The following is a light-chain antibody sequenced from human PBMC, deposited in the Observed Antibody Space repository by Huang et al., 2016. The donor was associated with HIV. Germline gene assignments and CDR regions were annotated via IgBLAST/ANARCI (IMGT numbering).Light chain of an antibody. CDR2: DAS. CDR1: QSVSNY. V-gene: IGKV3-11*01. J-gene: IGKJ2*01. CDR3: QHRSHWPPNT. Sequence: EIVLTQSPATLSLSPGERVTLSCRASQSVSNYLAWYQQKPGQAPRLLIYDASNRATGIPVRFSGSWSGTDFTLTISSLEPEDFAVYYCQHRSHWPPNTFGQGTKLEI.